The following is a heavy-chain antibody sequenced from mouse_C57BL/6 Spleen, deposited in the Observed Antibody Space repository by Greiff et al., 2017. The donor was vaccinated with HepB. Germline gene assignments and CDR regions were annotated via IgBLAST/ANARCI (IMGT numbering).Heavy chain of an antibody. Sequence: QVQLKQPGAELVKPGASVKLSCKASGYTFTSYWMHWVKQRPGQGLEWIGMIHPNSGSTNYNEKFKSKATLTVDKSSSTAYMQLSSLTSEDSAVYYCARESYYDGYYGGDAMDYWGQGTSVTVSS. D-gene: IGHD2-3*01. CDR3: ARESYYDGYYGGDAMDY. CDR2: IHPNSGST. CDR1: GYTFTSYW. V-gene: IGHV1-64*01. J-gene: IGHJ4*01.